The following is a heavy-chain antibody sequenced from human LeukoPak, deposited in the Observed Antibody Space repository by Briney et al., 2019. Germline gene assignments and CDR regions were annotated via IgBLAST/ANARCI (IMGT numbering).Heavy chain of an antibody. CDR2: IYYSGST. D-gene: IGHD3-10*01. Sequence: SETLSLTCTVSGGSISSYYWSWIRQPPGKGLEWIGYIYYSGSTNYNPSLKRRVTISVDTSKNQFSLKLSSVTAADTAVYYCARGTMVRGVNDYYYYYMDVWGKGTTVTISS. CDR1: GGSISSYY. J-gene: IGHJ6*03. V-gene: IGHV4-59*01. CDR3: ARGTMVRGVNDYYYYYMDV.